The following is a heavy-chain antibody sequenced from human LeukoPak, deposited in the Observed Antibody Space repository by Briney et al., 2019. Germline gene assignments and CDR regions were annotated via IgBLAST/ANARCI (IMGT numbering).Heavy chain of an antibody. V-gene: IGHV3-15*01. CDR3: TQGGYDSSGYYYVRY. Sequence: GGSLRLSCAASGFTFSNAWMSWVRQAPGKGLEWVGRIKSKTDGGTTDYAAPVKGRFTISRDDSKNTLYLQMNSLKTEDTAVYYCTQGGYDSSGYYYVRYWGQGTLVTVSS. CDR2: IKSKTDGGTT. D-gene: IGHD3-22*01. CDR1: GFTFSNAW. J-gene: IGHJ4*02.